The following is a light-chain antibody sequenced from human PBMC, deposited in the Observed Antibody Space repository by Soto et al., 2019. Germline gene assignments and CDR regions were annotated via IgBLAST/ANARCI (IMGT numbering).Light chain of an antibody. CDR2: GNS. J-gene: IGLJ2*01. Sequence: QSVLTQPPSVSGAPGQRVTISCTGSSSNIGAGYDVHWYQQHPGTAPKLLIYGNSNRPSGVPDRFSGSKSGTSASLAITGLQAEDDADYYCQSYDSSLSGGVFGGGTKLTVL. V-gene: IGLV1-40*01. CDR3: QSYDSSLSGGV. CDR1: SSNIGAGYD.